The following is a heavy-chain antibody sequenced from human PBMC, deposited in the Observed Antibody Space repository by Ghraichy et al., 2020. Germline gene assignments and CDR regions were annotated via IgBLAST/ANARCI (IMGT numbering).Heavy chain of an antibody. CDR3: ARITIFGVVTVAFDY. D-gene: IGHD3-3*01. CDR1: GGSFSGYY. J-gene: IGHJ4*02. V-gene: IGHV4-34*01. CDR2: INHSGST. Sequence: SETLSLTCAVYGGSFSGYYWSWIRQPPGKGLEWIGEINHSGSTNYNPSLKSRVTISVDTSKNQFSLKLSSVTAADTAVYYCARITIFGVVTVAFDYWGQGTLVTVSS.